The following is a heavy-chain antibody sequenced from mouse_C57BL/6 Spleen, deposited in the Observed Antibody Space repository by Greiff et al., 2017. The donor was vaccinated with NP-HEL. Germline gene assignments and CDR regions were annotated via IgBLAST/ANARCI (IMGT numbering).Heavy chain of an antibody. CDR3: AREGLRRRGYLDY. J-gene: IGHJ2*01. V-gene: IGHV1-59*01. Sequence: QVQLQQPGAELVRPGTSVKLSCKASGYTFTSYWMHWVKQRPGQGLEWIGEIDPSDSYTNYNQKFKGKSTLTVDKSSSTAYMQLSSLTSEDSAVYYCAREGLRRRGYLDYWGQGTTLTVSS. D-gene: IGHD2-2*01. CDR1: GYTFTSYW. CDR2: IDPSDSYT.